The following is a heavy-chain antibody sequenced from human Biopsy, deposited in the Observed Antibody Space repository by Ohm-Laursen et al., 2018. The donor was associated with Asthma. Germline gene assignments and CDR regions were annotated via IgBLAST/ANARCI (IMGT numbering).Heavy chain of an antibody. J-gene: IGHJ5*02. D-gene: IGHD7-27*01. CDR3: ARVQKSPGDRWFDP. CDR1: AYTFIGYH. V-gene: IGHV1-2*06. CDR2: INPNGGAT. Sequence: ASVKVSCKASAYTFIGYHLHWVRQAPGEGLEWMGRINPNGGATIYAQKFQGRVTMTRDTSISTAYMELSRLTSDDTAVYYCARVQKSPGDRWFDPWGQGTLVTVTS.